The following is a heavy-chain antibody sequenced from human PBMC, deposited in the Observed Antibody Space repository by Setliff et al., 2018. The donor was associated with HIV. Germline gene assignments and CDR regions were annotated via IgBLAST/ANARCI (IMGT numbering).Heavy chain of an antibody. CDR3: AKEDQRVTSVDY. J-gene: IGHJ4*02. D-gene: IGHD2-2*01. Sequence: LRLSCAASGFTFRNYGMHWVRQAPGKGLEWVAFIRLDGSDKFYADSVKGRFTISRDNSKKTLFLQMNSLRSEDTAVYYCAKEDQRVTSVDYWGQGTPVTVSS. V-gene: IGHV3-30*02. CDR1: GFTFRNYG. CDR2: IRLDGSDK.